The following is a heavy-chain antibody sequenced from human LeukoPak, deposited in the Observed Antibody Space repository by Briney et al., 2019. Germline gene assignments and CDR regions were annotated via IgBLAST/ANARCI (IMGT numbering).Heavy chain of an antibody. CDR2: IYTSGST. D-gene: IGHD6-13*01. CDR3: AREAAATTTMDHYYYYYMDV. J-gene: IGHJ6*03. CDR1: GGSISSYY. V-gene: IGHV4-4*07. Sequence: SETLSLTCTVSGGSISSYYWSWIRQPAGKGLEWIGRIYTSGSTNYNPSLKSRVTMSVDTSKNQFSLKLSSVTAADTAVYYCAREAAATTTMDHYYYYYMDVWGKGTTVTISS.